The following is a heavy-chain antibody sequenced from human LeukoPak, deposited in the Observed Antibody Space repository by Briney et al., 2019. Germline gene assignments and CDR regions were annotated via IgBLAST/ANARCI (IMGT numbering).Heavy chain of an antibody. CDR3: ARDSGSYYCDY. J-gene: IGHJ4*02. CDR2: ISYDGSNK. D-gene: IGHD1-26*01. Sequence: GGSLRLSCAASGFTFSSYAMHWVRQAPGKGLEWVAVISYDGSNKYYADSVKGRFTISRDNSKNTLYLQMNSLRAEDTAVYYCARDSGSYYCDYWGQGTLVTVSS. V-gene: IGHV3-30*04. CDR1: GFTFSSYA.